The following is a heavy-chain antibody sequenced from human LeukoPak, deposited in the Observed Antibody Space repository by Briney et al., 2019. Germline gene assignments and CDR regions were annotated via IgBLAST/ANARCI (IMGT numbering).Heavy chain of an antibody. CDR3: ARQTGTTYYYYGMDV. CDR1: GFTFSSYS. D-gene: IGHD1-7*01. Sequence: GGSLRLSCAASGFTFSSYSMNWVRQAPGKGLEWVSCISSGGRSIHYADSVKGRFTISRDNAKNSLSLQMNSLRDEDTAVYYCARQTGTTYYYYGMDVWGQGTTVIVSS. V-gene: IGHV3-48*02. J-gene: IGHJ6*02. CDR2: ISSGGRSI.